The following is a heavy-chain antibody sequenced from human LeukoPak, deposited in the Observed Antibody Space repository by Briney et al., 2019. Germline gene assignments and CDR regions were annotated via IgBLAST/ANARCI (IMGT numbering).Heavy chain of an antibody. CDR1: GFTFNTFA. D-gene: IGHD3-22*01. Sequence: GGSLGLSCAASGFTFNTFAMTWVRQAPGKGLEWVSSISGSGTTSYYADSVKGRFTISRDNSNYTLFLQMNSLRAEDTALYYCVKDANYYDSSGYLIPFDYWGLGTLVTVSS. J-gene: IGHJ4*02. V-gene: IGHV3-23*01. CDR2: ISGSGTTS. CDR3: VKDANYYDSSGYLIPFDY.